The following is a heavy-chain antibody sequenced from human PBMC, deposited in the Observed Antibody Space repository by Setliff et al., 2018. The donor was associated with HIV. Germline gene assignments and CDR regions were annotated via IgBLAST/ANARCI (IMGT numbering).Heavy chain of an antibody. CDR2: IYPSGST. Sequence: SETLSLTCTVSGDSISSYYWSWIRQPAGKGLEWIGRIYPSGSTSYNPSLKSRVTISVDASKNQFSLRLSSVTAADTAVYYCARGFLRSRRRWFDPWGQGTLVTVSS. D-gene: IGHD4-17*01. J-gene: IGHJ5*02. CDR1: GDSISSYY. CDR3: ARGFLRSRRRWFDP. V-gene: IGHV4-4*07.